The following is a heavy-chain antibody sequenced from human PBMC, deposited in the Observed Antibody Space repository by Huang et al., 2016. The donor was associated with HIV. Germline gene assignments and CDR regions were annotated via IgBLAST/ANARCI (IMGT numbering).Heavy chain of an antibody. Sequence: QVQLVQSGAEVKKPGSSVKVSCRASGGTFSSCGISWVRQAPGQGLEWIGWIIPIFGIPNYAQKVQGRVTITADESTSTAYMELSSLRSEDTAVYYCARWEAAADNNWFDPWGQGTLVTVSS. CDR2: IIPIFGIP. V-gene: IGHV1-69*01. CDR1: GGTFSSCG. D-gene: IGHD6-13*01. CDR3: ARWEAAADNNWFDP. J-gene: IGHJ5*02.